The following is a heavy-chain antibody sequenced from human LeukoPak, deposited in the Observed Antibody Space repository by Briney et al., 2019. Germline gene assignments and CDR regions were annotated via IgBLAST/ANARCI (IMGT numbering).Heavy chain of an antibody. Sequence: SETLSLTCTVSGGSISSYYWSWIRQPPGKGLEFIGYIYYSGSTNYNPSLESRVSMSVDTSKNQFSLKLSSVTAADTAVYYCARRFGELWGPYYFDYWGQGILVTVSS. J-gene: IGHJ4*02. V-gene: IGHV4-59*01. CDR3: ARRFGELWGPYYFDY. D-gene: IGHD3-10*01. CDR2: IYYSGST. CDR1: GGSISSYY.